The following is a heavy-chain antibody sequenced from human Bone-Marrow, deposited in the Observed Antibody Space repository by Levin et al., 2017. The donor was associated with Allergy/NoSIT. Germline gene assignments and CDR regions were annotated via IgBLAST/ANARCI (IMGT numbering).Heavy chain of an antibody. CDR1: CGSIRRSSYY. CDR3: ATCGDDCIDVFGI. Sequence: SQTLSLTCTVSCGSIRRSSYYWVWMRQSPGKGLEWIGSIFYAGTTYYNPSLRSRVTISVDKSKNQFSLKLNSVTAADTAVYYCATCGDDCIDVFGIWGQGTMVTVSS. V-gene: IGHV4-39*07. CDR2: IFYAGTT. D-gene: IGHD2-21*02. J-gene: IGHJ3*02.